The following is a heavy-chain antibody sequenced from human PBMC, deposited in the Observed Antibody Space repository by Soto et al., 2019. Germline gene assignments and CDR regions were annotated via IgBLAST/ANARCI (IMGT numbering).Heavy chain of an antibody. D-gene: IGHD3-3*01. Sequence: QVQLVESGGGVVQPGRSLRLSCAASGFIFSSYGMHWVRQAPGKGLEWVAVIWYDGSNKYYADSVKGRFTISRDNSQNTLYLQMNSLRAEDPAVYSCARDDFWSGYFGYWGQGTLVTVSS. CDR1: GFIFSSYG. CDR2: IWYDGSNK. J-gene: IGHJ4*02. CDR3: ARDDFWSGYFGY. V-gene: IGHV3-33*01.